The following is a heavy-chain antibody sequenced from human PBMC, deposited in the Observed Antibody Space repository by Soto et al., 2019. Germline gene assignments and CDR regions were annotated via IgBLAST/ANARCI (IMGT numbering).Heavy chain of an antibody. Sequence: EVQLLESGGGLVQPGGSLRLSCAASGFTFSSYAMSWVRQAPGKGLEWVSAISGSGGSTYYADSVKGRFTISRDNSKNTLYLQMNSLRAEVTAVYYCAKARLGYCSGGSCLDAFDIWGQGTMVTVSS. V-gene: IGHV3-23*01. J-gene: IGHJ3*02. CDR2: ISGSGGST. CDR3: AKARLGYCSGGSCLDAFDI. CDR1: GFTFSSYA. D-gene: IGHD2-15*01.